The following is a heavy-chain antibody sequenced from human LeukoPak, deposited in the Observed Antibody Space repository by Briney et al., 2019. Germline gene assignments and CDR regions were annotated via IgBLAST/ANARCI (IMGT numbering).Heavy chain of an antibody. J-gene: IGHJ4*02. CDR2: IWYDGSSK. V-gene: IGHV3-33*01. CDR1: GFTFSSCG. Sequence: GGSLRLSCAASGFTFSSCGMHWVRQAPGKGLEWVAVIWYDGSSKYYADSVKGRFTISRDNSKNTLYLQMNSLRAEDTAVYYCARDFDYWGQGTLVTVSS. CDR3: ARDFDY.